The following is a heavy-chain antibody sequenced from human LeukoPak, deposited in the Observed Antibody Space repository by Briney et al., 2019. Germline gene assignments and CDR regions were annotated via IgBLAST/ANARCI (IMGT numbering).Heavy chain of an antibody. Sequence: SETLSLTCGVYGEFFRDYYLTWIRQPPGKGLEWIGDINHSGNSSYNKSLRSRITISLDTSKKQVSLKLSSVTAADTAFYYCARAHDVYCSGGSCYSLDYWGQGTLVTLSS. CDR1: GEFFRDYY. J-gene: IGHJ4*02. D-gene: IGHD2-15*01. V-gene: IGHV4-34*01. CDR3: ARAHDVYCSGGSCYSLDY. CDR2: INHSGNS.